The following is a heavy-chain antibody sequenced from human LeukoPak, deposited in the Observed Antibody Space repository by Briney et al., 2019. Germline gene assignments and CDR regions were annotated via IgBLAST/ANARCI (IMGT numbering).Heavy chain of an antibody. J-gene: IGHJ6*02. Sequence: ASVKVSCKASGFTFTSYGISWVRQAPGHGLEWMGWISAYNGETNSAQKRQGRVTMTTDTSTSTVYMELSSLRSDDTVMYYCARDNYDSSGYCHINLNYYYYGMDVWGQGTTVSVSS. D-gene: IGHD3-22*01. V-gene: IGHV1-18*01. CDR2: ISAYNGET. CDR3: ARDNYDSSGYCHINLNYYYYGMDV. CDR1: GFTFTSYG.